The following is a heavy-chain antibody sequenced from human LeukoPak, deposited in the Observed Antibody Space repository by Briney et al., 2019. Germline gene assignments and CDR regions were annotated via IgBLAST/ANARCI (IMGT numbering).Heavy chain of an antibody. Sequence: KPSETLSLTCAVYGGSFSGYYWSWIRQSPGKGLEWIGETYHSGSTNYNSSLKSRVTISLDTSKNQFSLKLSSVTAADTAVYYCAREGNYYYYMDVWGKGTTVTISS. CDR1: GGSFSGYY. CDR2: TYHSGST. V-gene: IGHV4-34*01. CDR3: AREGNYYYYMDV. J-gene: IGHJ6*03.